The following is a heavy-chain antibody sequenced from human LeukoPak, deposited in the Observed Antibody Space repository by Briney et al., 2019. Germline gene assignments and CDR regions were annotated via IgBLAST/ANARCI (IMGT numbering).Heavy chain of an antibody. D-gene: IGHD1-26*01. Sequence: GGSLRLSCAASGFTFSSYSMNWVRQAPGKGLEWVANINKDGGEKYYVDSVKGRFTISRDNAKNSLYLQMNSLRADDTAVYYCVKDSPPRYSGSPPAYWGQGTLVTVSS. CDR2: INKDGGEK. CDR1: GFTFSSYS. V-gene: IGHV3-7*03. J-gene: IGHJ4*02. CDR3: VKDSPPRYSGSPPAY.